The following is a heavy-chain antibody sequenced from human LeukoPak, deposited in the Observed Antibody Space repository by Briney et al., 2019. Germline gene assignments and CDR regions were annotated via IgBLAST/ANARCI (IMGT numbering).Heavy chain of an antibody. J-gene: IGHJ5*02. CDR2: ISSTSTTK. V-gene: IGHV3-48*04. CDR1: GFTVSSNE. Sequence: GGSLRLSCAASGFTVSSNEMSWVRQAPGKGLEWVSYISSTSTTKYYADSVKGRFTISRDNSKNSLDLQMNRLTAEDTAVYYCARDRSLVDGDYGVWFDAWGQGSLVTVSS. CDR3: ARDRSLVDGDYGVWFDA. D-gene: IGHD4-17*01.